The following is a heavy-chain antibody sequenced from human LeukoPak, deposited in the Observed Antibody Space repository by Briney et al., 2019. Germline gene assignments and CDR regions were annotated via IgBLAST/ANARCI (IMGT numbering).Heavy chain of an antibody. D-gene: IGHD1-1*01. CDR1: GFTFSSYN. J-gene: IGHJ4*02. Sequence: PGGSLRLSCAASGFTFSSYNMNWVRQAPGKGLEWVSFISRSSSTIHYADSVKGRFTISRDNAKNSVFLQMNSLRAEDTAMYYCARDLSMYNLDYWGQGTLVTVSS. V-gene: IGHV3-48*04. CDR2: ISRSSSTI. CDR3: ARDLSMYNLDY.